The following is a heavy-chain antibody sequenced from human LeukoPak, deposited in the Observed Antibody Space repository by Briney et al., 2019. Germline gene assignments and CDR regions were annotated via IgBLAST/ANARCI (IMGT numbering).Heavy chain of an antibody. CDR1: GGSISSYY. V-gene: IGHV4-59*01. J-gene: IGHJ4*02. CDR2: IYYSGST. D-gene: IGHD3-22*01. Sequence: SETLSLTCTVSGGSISSYYWSWIRQPPGKGLEWIGYIYYSGSTNYNPSLKSRVTISVDTSKNQFSLKLSSVTAADTAVYYCALYDSSGYSVYWGQGTLVTVSS. CDR3: ALYDSSGYSVY.